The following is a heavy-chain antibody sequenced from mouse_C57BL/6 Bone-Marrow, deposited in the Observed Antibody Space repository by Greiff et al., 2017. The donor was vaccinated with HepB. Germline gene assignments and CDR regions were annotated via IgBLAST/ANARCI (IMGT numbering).Heavy chain of an antibody. D-gene: IGHD2-5*01. J-gene: IGHJ3*01. CDR3: ARREFYSNPFAY. CDR2: IYPGDGDT. CDR1: GYAFSSSW. V-gene: IGHV1-82*01. Sequence: QVQLQQSGPELVKPGASVKISCKASGYAFSSSWMNWVKQRPGKGLEWIGRIYPGDGDTNYNGKFKGKATLTADKSSSTAYMQLSSLTSEDSAVYVCARREFYSNPFAYWGQGTLVTVSA.